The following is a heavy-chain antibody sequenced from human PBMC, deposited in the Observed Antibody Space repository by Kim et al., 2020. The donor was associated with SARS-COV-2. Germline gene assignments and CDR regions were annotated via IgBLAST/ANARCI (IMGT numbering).Heavy chain of an antibody. CDR1: GYTFTNFA. D-gene: IGHD2-15*01. Sequence: ASVKVSCKTSGYTFTNFAMHWVRQAPGQRLEWMGWINAGNGNRKYSQKFQGRVTFTRDTSASTAYMELSSLRSEDTAMYYCARDGGYCSGDTCYWGPSTIHFFDYWGQGTLVTVSS. CDR3: ARDGGYCSGDTCYWGPSTIHFFDY. CDR2: INAGNGNR. J-gene: IGHJ4*02. V-gene: IGHV1-3*01.